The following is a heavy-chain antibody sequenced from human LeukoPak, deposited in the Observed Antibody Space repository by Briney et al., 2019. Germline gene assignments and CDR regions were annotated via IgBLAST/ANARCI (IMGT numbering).Heavy chain of an antibody. CDR2: MNPNSGNT. CDR3: ARGPERNNWNSHDAFDI. V-gene: IGHV1-8*03. D-gene: IGHD1-7*01. CDR1: GYTFTSYD. Sequence: ASVKVSCKASGYTFTSYDINWVRQATGQGLEWMGWMNPNSGNTGYAQKFQGRVTITRNTSISTAYMELSSLRSEDTAVYYCARGPERNNWNSHDAFDIWGQGTMVTVSS. J-gene: IGHJ3*02.